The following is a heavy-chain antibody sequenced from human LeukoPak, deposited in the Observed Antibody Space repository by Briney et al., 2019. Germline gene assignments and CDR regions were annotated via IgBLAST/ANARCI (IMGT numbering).Heavy chain of an antibody. CDR2: IFNSGST. J-gene: IGHJ4*02. V-gene: IGHV4-59*12. D-gene: IGHD1-26*01. Sequence: PSETLSLTCTVSGGSIRRYYWSWIRQFPGKGLEWIGYIFNSGSTNYNPSLKSRVTMSLDESRNQLSLDLTSVTAADTAIYYCSRESGAFCPFGYWGQGTLVIVPP. CDR3: SRESGAFCPFGY. CDR1: GGSIRRYY.